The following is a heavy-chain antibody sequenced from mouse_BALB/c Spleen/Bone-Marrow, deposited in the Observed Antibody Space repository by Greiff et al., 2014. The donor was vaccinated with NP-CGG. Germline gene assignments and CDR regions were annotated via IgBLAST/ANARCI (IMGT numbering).Heavy chain of an antibody. Sequence: QVQLQQPGPELVKPGASARISCKASGYTFTSYYIHWVKQRPGQGLEWIGWIYPGNVNTKYNEKFKGKATLTADKSSSTAYMQLSSLTSEDSAVYFCARDTMDYWGQGTSVTVSS. CDR1: GYTFTSYY. V-gene: IGHV1S56*01. J-gene: IGHJ4*01. CDR2: IYPGNVNT. CDR3: ARDTMDY.